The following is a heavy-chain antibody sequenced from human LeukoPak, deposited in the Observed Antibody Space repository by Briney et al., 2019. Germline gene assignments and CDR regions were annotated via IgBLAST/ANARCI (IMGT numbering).Heavy chain of an antibody. CDR2: IYTGGIT. V-gene: IGHV3-53*01. Sequence: GRTPRLSCAASGLTASSNHMAWVRGAPGKGLEWVSGIYTGGITYYANSVQGRFTIYRGKAKKPVYLQMNSPGVEDTALYYCARDHAPAGGGLDFWGQGTQVTVSS. D-gene: IGHD6-13*01. CDR3: ARDHAPAGGGLDF. CDR1: GLTASSNH. J-gene: IGHJ4*02.